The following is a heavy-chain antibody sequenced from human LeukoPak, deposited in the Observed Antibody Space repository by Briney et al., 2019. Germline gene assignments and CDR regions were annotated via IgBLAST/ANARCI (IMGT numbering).Heavy chain of an antibody. CDR2: IIPIFGTT. J-gene: IGHJ1*01. D-gene: IGHD3-10*01. CDR3: AREPGGSGTQIAGYFQY. V-gene: IGHV1-69*13. CDR1: GGIFSSYT. Sequence: SVKVPCKASGGIFSSYTFSWVRQAPGQGLEWMGGIIPIFGTTNYAQKFQGRVTITADESTSTAYMELRSLRSEDTAVYYCAREPGGSGTQIAGYFQYWGQGTLVTVSS.